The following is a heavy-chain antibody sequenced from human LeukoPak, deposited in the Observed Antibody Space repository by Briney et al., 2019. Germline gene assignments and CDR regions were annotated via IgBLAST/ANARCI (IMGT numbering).Heavy chain of an antibody. CDR2: INHSGSTT. CDR1: GGSFSDYY. D-gene: IGHD1-7*01. J-gene: IGHJ5*02. Sequence: SETLSLTCAVYGGSFSDYYWSWIRQSPGKGLEWIGEINHSGSTTNYNPSLKNRVTISVDTSKNQFSLKLSSVTAADTAVYYCARGGVPGLVGTKVRRPWFDPWGQGTLVTVSS. CDR3: ARGGVPGLVGTKVRRPWFDP. V-gene: IGHV4-34*01.